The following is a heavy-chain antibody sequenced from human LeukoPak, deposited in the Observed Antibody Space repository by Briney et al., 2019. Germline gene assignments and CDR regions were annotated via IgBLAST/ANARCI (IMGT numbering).Heavy chain of an antibody. D-gene: IGHD6-13*01. V-gene: IGHV3-30*02. Sequence: GGSLRLSCAASGFTFSSYGMHWVRQAPGKGLEWVAFIRYDGSNKYYADSVKGRFTISRDNSKNTLYLQMNSLRAEDTAVYYCAKEGSSSWYDFSQFDYWGQGTLVTVSS. J-gene: IGHJ4*02. CDR3: AKEGSSSWYDFSQFDY. CDR2: IRYDGSNK. CDR1: GFTFSSYG.